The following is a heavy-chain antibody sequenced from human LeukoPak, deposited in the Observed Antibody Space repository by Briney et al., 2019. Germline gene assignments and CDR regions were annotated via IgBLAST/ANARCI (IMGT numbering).Heavy chain of an antibody. J-gene: IGHJ3*02. CDR2: INPNSGGT. CDR3: ARVRVETRYAFDI. CDR1: GYTFTGYY. V-gene: IGHV1-2*02. D-gene: IGHD4-23*01. Sequence: ASVKVSCKASGYTFTGYYMHWVRQAPGQGLEWMGWINPNSGGTNYAQKFQGRVTMTRDTSISTAYMELSRPRSDDTAVYYCARVRVETRYAFDIWGQGTMVTVSS.